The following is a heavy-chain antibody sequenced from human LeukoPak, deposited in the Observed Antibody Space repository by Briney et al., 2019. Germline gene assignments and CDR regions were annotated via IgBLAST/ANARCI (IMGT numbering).Heavy chain of an antibody. CDR2: ISSSGSA. J-gene: IGHJ4*02. Sequence: SETLSLTCSVSGDSITSDYWSWIRQSAGKGPEWIGRISSSGSASYNPSLKSRLTMSVDTSINQFALTLTSVTAADTAVYYCARGEHSVDSWGQGMLVTVSS. CDR1: GDSITSDY. D-gene: IGHD1/OR15-1a*01. CDR3: ARGEHSVDS. V-gene: IGHV4-4*07.